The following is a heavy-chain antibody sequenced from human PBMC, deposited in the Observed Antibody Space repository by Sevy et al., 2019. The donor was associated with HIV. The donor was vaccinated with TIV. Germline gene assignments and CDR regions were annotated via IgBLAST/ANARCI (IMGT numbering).Heavy chain of an antibody. Sequence: GGSLRLSCAASGFTFSSYAMSWVRQAPGKGLEWVSAISGSGGSTYYADSVKGRFTISRDNSNNSRYRQMNSLRAEDTAQNYCAKWRSGKRVEIWFGEFSSLWGVGYYFDYWGQGTLVTVSS. D-gene: IGHD3-10*01. CDR3: AKWRSGKRVEIWFGEFSSLWGVGYYFDY. CDR2: ISGSGGST. V-gene: IGHV3-23*01. CDR1: GFTFSSYA. J-gene: IGHJ4*02.